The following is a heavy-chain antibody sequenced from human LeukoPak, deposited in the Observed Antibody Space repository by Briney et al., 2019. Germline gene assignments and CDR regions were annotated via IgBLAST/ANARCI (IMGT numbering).Heavy chain of an antibody. CDR1: WDSVSTNIAA. Sequence: SQTLSLTYAISWDSVSTNIAAWNWIRQSPSRGLEWLRGTYYRSKWYNDYAVSVKSRITINPDTSKKQVSLQLNSVTPEDTAVYYCARDKGGSGYGHLDSWGQGTLVTVSS. CDR2: TYYRSKWYN. V-gene: IGHV6-1*01. D-gene: IGHD5-12*01. J-gene: IGHJ4*02. CDR3: ARDKGGSGYGHLDS.